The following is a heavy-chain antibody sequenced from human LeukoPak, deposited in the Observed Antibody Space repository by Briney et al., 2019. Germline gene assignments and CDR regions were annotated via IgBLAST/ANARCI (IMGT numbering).Heavy chain of an antibody. CDR1: GFTVSGNY. D-gene: IGHD3-22*01. V-gene: IGHV3-66*01. Sequence: QPGGSLRLSCAASGFTVSGNYMSWVRQAPGKGLEWVSVIYSGGSTYYADSVKGRFTISRDNSKNTLYLQMNSLRAENTAVYYCARAEVYYYDSSGYFDYWGQGTLVTVSS. J-gene: IGHJ4*02. CDR2: IYSGGST. CDR3: ARAEVYYYDSSGYFDY.